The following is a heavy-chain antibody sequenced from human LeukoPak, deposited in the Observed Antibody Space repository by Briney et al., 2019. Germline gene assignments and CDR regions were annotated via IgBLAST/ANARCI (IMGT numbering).Heavy chain of an antibody. J-gene: IGHJ4*02. CDR2: IIPIFNTA. Sequence: ASVKVSCKASGGTFSNYSLNWVRQAPGQGLEWMGEIIPIFNTANYAQKFQARVTITADKSTSTAYMELSSLRSEDTAVYYCARDGSGGGGYFDYWGQGTLVIVSS. D-gene: IGHD6-19*01. CDR3: ARDGSGGGGYFDY. CDR1: GGTFSNYS. V-gene: IGHV1-69*06.